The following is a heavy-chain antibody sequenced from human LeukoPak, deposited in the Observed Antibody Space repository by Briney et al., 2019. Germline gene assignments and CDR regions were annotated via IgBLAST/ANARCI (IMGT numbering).Heavy chain of an antibody. D-gene: IGHD3-22*01. V-gene: IGHV3-23*01. J-gene: IGHJ4*02. CDR1: GFTFSSYA. Sequence: GGSLRLSCAASGFTFSSYAMSWVRQAPGKGLEWVSAISGSGGSTYYADSVKGRFTISRDNSKNTLYLLMNSLRAEYTAVYFCDGTIRYYYDSSGYPYFDYWGQGTLVTVSS. CDR2: ISGSGGST. CDR3: DGTIRYYYDSSGYPYFDY.